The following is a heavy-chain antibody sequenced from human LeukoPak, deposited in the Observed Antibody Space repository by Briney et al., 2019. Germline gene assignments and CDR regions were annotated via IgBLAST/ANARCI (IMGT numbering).Heavy chain of an antibody. Sequence: ASVKISCKVSGYTFTDYYMHWVQQAPGKGLEWMGLVDPEDGETIYAEKFQGRVTITADTSTDTAYMELSSLRSEDTAVYYCARDRWGERGNAFDIWGQGTMVIVSS. J-gene: IGHJ3*02. CDR1: GYTFTDYY. V-gene: IGHV1-69-2*01. CDR3: ARDRWGERGNAFDI. CDR2: VDPEDGET. D-gene: IGHD4-23*01.